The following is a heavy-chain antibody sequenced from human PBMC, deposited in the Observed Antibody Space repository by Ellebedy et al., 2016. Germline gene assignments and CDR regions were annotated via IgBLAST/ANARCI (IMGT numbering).Heavy chain of an antibody. CDR2: IYSDGST. D-gene: IGHD2-15*01. CDR1: GFTISGSY. V-gene: IGHV3-66*01. CDR3: ARGPHCNGGTCYPYDDSFDV. J-gene: IGHJ3*01. Sequence: GGSLRLSCAGSGFTISGSYVNWVRQAPGKGLEWVSIIYSDGSTDYADSVKGRFTLSRDNSKNTLYLQMNNLRGDDTALYYCARGPHCNGGTCYPYDDSFDVWGQGTKVTVTS.